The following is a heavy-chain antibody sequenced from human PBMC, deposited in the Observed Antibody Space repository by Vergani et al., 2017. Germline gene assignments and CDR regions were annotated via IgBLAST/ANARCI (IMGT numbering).Heavy chain of an antibody. J-gene: IGHJ6*02. CDR3: AKANPQNSGYDYLYCYHDMDV. CDR2: ISGSGGST. CDR1: GFTFNHYA. D-gene: IGHD5-12*01. Sequence: EVQLLESGGDLVQPGGSLRLSCAASGFTFNHYAMNWVRQAPGKGLEWVSGISGSGGSTYYAGSVKGRFTISRDSSKNTLYLQMNSLSAGDTAVYYCAKANPQNSGYDYLYCYHDMDVWGQETTVTVSS. V-gene: IGHV3-23*01.